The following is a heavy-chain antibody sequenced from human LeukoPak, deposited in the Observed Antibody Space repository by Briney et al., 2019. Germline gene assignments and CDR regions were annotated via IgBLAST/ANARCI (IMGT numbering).Heavy chain of an antibody. CDR3: TRDGGEGGNSAFDI. CDR2: IRRGTNSYTT. Sequence: GGSLRLSCAASGFTFSDYILDWVRQAPGKGLEWVGRIRRGTNSYTTEYAASVKGRFIISRDDSKNSLYLHMNSLKTEDTAVYHCTRDGGEGGNSAFDIWGQGTMVTVSS. J-gene: IGHJ3*02. CDR1: GFTFSDYI. D-gene: IGHD3-16*01. V-gene: IGHV3-72*01.